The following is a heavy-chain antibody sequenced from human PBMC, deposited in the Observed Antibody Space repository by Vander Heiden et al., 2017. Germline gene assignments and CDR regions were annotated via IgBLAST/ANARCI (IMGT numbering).Heavy chain of an antibody. CDR3: STAPYGSGSYFWY. CDR1: GFPFTNAW. CDR2: IKSKPDGGTT. Sequence: EVQLVESGGGLVKPGGSLRLSCAAPGFPFTNAWMIWVRQAPGKGLEWVGRIKSKPDGGTTDYAASVKGRFTISRDDSKDTLYLEMNGLKTEDTAVYYCSTAPYGSGSYFWYWGQGTLVTVSS. D-gene: IGHD3-10*01. V-gene: IGHV3-15*01. J-gene: IGHJ4*02.